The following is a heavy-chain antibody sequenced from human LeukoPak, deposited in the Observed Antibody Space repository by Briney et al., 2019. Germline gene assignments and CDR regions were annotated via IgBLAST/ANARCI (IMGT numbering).Heavy chain of an antibody. CDR2: ISSNGGST. D-gene: IGHD6-13*01. V-gene: IGHV3-64*01. CDR3: AKTYSSSRAHYYYYYYMDV. J-gene: IGHJ6*03. CDR1: GFTFSSYA. Sequence: GGSLRLSCAASGFTFSSYAMHWVRQAPGKGLEYVSAISSNGGSTYYANSVKGRFTISRDNSKNTLYLHMKRLRAEDTAVYYCAKTYSSSRAHYYYYYYMDVWGKGTTVTISS.